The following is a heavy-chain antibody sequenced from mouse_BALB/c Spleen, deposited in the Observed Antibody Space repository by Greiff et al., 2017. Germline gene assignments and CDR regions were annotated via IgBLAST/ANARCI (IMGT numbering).Heavy chain of an antibody. D-gene: IGHD1-1*01. CDR3: AREGYYGSSSFAY. CDR2: ISSGGST. J-gene: IGHJ3*01. CDR1: GFTFSSYA. Sequence: EVMLVESGGGLVKPGGSLKLSCAASGFTFSSYAMSWVRQTPEKRLEWVASISSGGSTYYPDSVKGRFTISRDNARNILYLQMSSLRSEDTAMYYCAREGYYGSSSFAYWGQGTLVTVSA. V-gene: IGHV5-6-5*01.